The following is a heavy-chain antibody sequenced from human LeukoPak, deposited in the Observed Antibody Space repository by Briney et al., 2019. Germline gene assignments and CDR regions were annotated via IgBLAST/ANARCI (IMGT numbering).Heavy chain of an antibody. J-gene: IGHJ3*02. CDR3: ARDLPGDPDAFDI. CDR1: GGTFSSYA. D-gene: IGHD7-27*01. CDR2: IIPILGIA. Sequence: SVKVSCKASGGTFSSYAISWVRQAPGQGLEWMGRIIPILGIANYAQKFQGRVTITADKSTSTAYMELSSLRSEDTAVYYCARDLPGDPDAFDIWGQGTVVTVSS. V-gene: IGHV1-69*04.